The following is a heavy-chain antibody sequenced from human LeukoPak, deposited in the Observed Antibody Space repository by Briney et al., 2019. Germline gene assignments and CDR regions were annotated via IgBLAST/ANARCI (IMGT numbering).Heavy chain of an antibody. CDR1: GFTFRTYW. V-gene: IGHV3-7*03. CDR2: INEDGTLK. D-gene: IGHD2-15*01. CDR3: TTNLQNRGVYSHFDY. Sequence: GGSLRLSCAASGFTFRTYWMSWVRQAPGKGLEWVANINEDGTLKFYVESVRGRFVISRDNVESSLSLEMNSLRTEDTAIYYCTTNLQNRGVYSHFDYWGQGTLITVS. J-gene: IGHJ4*02.